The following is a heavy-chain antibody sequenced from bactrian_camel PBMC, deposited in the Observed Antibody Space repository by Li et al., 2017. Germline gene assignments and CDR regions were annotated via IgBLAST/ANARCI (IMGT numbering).Heavy chain of an antibody. CDR1: GDTISRYC. Sequence: HVQLVESGGGSVQVGGSLRLSCVASGDTISRYCMGWFRQIPDKEREGVANLDNGDGSTKYADPVKGRFTISKDAAKDTLDLRMTSLKPEDSGMYYCAVDGPVAFCSDYPSDFRGWGQGTQVTVS. J-gene: IGHJ4*01. CDR3: AVDGPVAFCSDYPSDFRG. CDR2: LDNGDGST. V-gene: IGHV3S1*01. D-gene: IGHD2*01.